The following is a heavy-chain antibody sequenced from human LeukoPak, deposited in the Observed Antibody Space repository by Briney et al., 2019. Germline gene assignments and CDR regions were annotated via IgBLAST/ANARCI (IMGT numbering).Heavy chain of an antibody. J-gene: IGHJ6*03. Sequence: GGSLRLSCAASGFTFSSYSMNWVRQAPGKGLEWVSSISSSSSYIYYADSVKGRFTISRDNAKNSLYLQMNSLRAEDTGVYYCARSEPGYYYYYMDVWGKGTTVTVSS. CDR3: ARSEPGYYYYYMDV. CDR2: ISSSSSYI. CDR1: GFTFSSYS. D-gene: IGHD1-14*01. V-gene: IGHV3-21*01.